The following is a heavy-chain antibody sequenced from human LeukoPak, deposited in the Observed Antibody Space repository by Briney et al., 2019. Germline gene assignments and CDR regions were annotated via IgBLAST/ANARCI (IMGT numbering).Heavy chain of an antibody. CDR2: ISAHNGNT. CDR1: GYTFTSYG. V-gene: IGHV1-18*01. CDR3: ALIVAGPLSAAGAGLDY. D-gene: IGHD1-14*01. Sequence: GASVKVSCKASGYTFTSYGISWVRQAPGQGLEWMGWISAHNGNTNYAQKLQGRVTMTTDTSTSTAYMELRSLRSDDTAVYYCALIVAGPLSAAGAGLDYWGQGTLVTVSS. J-gene: IGHJ4*02.